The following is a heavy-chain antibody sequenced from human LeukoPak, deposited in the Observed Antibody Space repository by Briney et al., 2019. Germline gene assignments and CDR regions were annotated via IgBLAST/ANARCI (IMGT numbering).Heavy chain of an antibody. D-gene: IGHD3-22*01. CDR1: GGTFSSYA. CDR2: IIPIFGTA. V-gene: IGHV1-69*05. Sequence: ASVKVSCKASGGTFSSYAISWVRQAPGQGLEWMGGIIPIFGTASYAQKFQGRVTITTDESTSTAYMELSSLRSEDTAVYYCARVTYDSSGYYLGYWGQGTLVTVSS. CDR3: ARVTYDSSGYYLGY. J-gene: IGHJ4*02.